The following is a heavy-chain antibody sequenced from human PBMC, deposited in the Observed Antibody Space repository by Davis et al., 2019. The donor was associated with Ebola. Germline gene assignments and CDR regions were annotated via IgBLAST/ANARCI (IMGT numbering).Heavy chain of an antibody. J-gene: IGHJ1*01. CDR1: GGSFSGYY. CDR2: INHSGST. D-gene: IGHD6-13*01. Sequence: PSETLSLTCAVYGGSFSGYYWSWIRQPPGKGLEWIGEINHSGSTNYNPSLKSRVTISVDTSKNQFSLKLSSVTAADTAVYYCARGAAAGTGSTSQHWGQGTLVTVSS. V-gene: IGHV4-34*01. CDR3: ARGAAAGTGSTSQH.